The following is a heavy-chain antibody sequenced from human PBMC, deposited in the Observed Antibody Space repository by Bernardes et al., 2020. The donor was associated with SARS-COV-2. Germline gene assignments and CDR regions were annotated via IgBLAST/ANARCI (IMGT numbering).Heavy chain of an antibody. CDR2: IYYSGST. CDR3: ARHSRQWLVLTPDYFDY. D-gene: IGHD6-19*01. Sequence: SETLSLTCTVSGGSISSSSYYWGWIRQPPGKGLEWIGSIYYSGSTYYNPSLKSRVTISVDTSKNQFSLKLSSVTAADTAVYYCARHSRQWLVLTPDYFDYWGQGTLVTVSS. CDR1: GGSISSSSYY. V-gene: IGHV4-39*01. J-gene: IGHJ4*02.